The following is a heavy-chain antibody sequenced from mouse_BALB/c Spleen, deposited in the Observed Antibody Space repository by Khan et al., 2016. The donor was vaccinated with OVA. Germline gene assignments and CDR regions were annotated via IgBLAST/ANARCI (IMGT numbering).Heavy chain of an antibody. D-gene: IGHD2-2*01. V-gene: IGHV1-77*01. Sequence: QVQLKQSGPELVKPGASVKMSCKASGYTFTYYVITWVKQRTGQGLEWIGEIYPGSDNAYYNERFKGKATLTAEKSSNTTHMQLSSLTSEDSAVYFVARGDGYDVYFDYWGQGTTLTVSA. CDR2: IYPGSDNA. CDR1: GYTFTYYV. CDR3: ARGDGYDVYFDY. J-gene: IGHJ2*01.